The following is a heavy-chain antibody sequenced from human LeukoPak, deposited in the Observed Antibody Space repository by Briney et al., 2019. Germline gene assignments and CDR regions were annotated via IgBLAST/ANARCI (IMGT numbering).Heavy chain of an antibody. CDR1: GFTFDDYA. CDR2: ISWNSGSI. D-gene: IGHD5-18*01. Sequence: GGSLRLSCAASGFTFDDYAMHWVRQAPGKGLEWVSGISWNSGSIGYADSVKGRFTISRDNAKNSLYLQMNSLRAEDTALYYCAKSSAYSYGYIHYYYYGMDVWGQGPTVTVSS. V-gene: IGHV3-9*01. CDR3: AKSSAYSYGYIHYYYYGMDV. J-gene: IGHJ6*02.